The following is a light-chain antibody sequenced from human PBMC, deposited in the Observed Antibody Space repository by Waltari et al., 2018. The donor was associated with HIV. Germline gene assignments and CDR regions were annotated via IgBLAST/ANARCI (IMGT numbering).Light chain of an antibody. CDR3: TSYTSSSTLGV. J-gene: IGLJ2*01. CDR2: EVT. Sequence: QSALTQPASVSGSPGQSVTISCTGTTSDVGGFDYVCWYQHHPGKDPKLIIYEVTNRPSGVSTRVSGSKSGNTASLTISGLQAEDEADYFCTSYTSSSTLGVFGGGTRLTVL. V-gene: IGLV2-14*01. CDR1: TSDVGGFDY.